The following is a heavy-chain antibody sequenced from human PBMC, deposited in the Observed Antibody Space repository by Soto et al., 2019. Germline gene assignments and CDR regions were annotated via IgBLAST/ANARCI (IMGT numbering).Heavy chain of an antibody. J-gene: IGHJ6*03. CDR2: IYYSGST. CDR3: ARGNPRFLEWLIGDYYYYMDV. Sequence: SETLSLTCTVSGGSISSGGYYWSWIRQHPGKGLEWIGYIYYSGSTYYNPSLKSRVTISVDTPKNQFSLKLSSVTAADTAVYYCARGNPRFLEWLIGDYYYYMDVWGKGTTVTVSS. V-gene: IGHV4-31*03. D-gene: IGHD3-3*01. CDR1: GGSISSGGYY.